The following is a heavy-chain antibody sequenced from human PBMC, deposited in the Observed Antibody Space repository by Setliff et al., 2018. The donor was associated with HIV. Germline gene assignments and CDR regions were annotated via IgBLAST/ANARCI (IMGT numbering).Heavy chain of an antibody. CDR3: ARTITTFGVIGRGGRMDV. CDR1: GGSISSHY. Sequence: SETLSLTCTVSGGSISSHYWSWIRQPPGKGLEWIGYIYYSGSTYYNPTLKSRVTISMDTSKNQFSLELSSVTAADTALYYCARTITTFGVIGRGGRMDVWGKGTTVTVSS. V-gene: IGHV4-59*04. CDR2: IYYSGST. D-gene: IGHD3-3*01. J-gene: IGHJ6*04.